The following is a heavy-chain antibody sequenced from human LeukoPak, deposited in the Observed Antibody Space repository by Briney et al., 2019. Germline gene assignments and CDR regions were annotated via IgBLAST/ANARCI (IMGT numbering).Heavy chain of an antibody. CDR1: GFTFSSYE. D-gene: IGHD2/OR15-2a*01. V-gene: IGHV3-48*03. J-gene: IGHJ3*02. CDR3: AKVLREKYDYQLGDAFHI. CDR2: ISSSGSTI. Sequence: PGGSPRLSCAASGFTFSSYEMNWVRQAPGKGLEWVSYISSSGSTIYYADSVKGRFTISRDNAKNSLYLQMNNLRVEDTALYYCAKVLREKYDYQLGDAFHIWGQGTMVTVSS.